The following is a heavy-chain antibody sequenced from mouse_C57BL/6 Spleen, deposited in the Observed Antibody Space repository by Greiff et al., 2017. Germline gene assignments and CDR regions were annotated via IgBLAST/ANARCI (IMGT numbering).Heavy chain of an antibody. D-gene: IGHD3-3*01. J-gene: IGHJ2*01. CDR3: ARGGDGDY. V-gene: IGHV1-69*01. Sequence: VQLQQSGAELVMPGASVKLSCKASGYTFTSYWMHWVKQRPGQGLEWIGEIDPSDSYTNYNQKFKGKSTLTVDKSSSTAYMQLSSLTSEDSAVYYCARGGDGDYWGQGTTLTVSS. CDR2: IDPSDSYT. CDR1: GYTFTSYW.